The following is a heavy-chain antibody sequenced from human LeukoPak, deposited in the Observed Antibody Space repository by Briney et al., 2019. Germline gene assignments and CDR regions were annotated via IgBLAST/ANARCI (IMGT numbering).Heavy chain of an antibody. Sequence: SETLSLTCTVSGGSVSGGNYYCSWIRQSPGKGLEWIGYIHYSGSTVYNPSLKSRVTMSIDTSKNQFSLNLSSVTAADTAVYYCARTGSTAGYWGQGTLVTVSS. V-gene: IGHV4-61*01. CDR3: ARTGSTAGY. D-gene: IGHD1-1*01. J-gene: IGHJ4*02. CDR2: IHYSGST. CDR1: GGSVSGGNYY.